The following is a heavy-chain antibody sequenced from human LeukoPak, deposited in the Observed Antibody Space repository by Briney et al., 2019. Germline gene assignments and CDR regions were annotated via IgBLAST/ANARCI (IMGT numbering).Heavy chain of an antibody. D-gene: IGHD2-8*02. CDR2: ISSISITI. Sequence: GGSLRLSCAASGFTFSSYSMNWVRQAPGKGLEWISYISSISITISYADSVKGRFAISRDNAKNSLYLQMNSLRAEDTAVYYCARGGGVFGNYYMDVWGKGTTVTVSS. J-gene: IGHJ6*03. V-gene: IGHV3-48*04. CDR1: GFTFSSYS. CDR3: ARGGGVFGNYYMDV.